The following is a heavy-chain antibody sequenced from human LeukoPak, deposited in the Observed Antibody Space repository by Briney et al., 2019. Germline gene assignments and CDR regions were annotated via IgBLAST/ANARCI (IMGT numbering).Heavy chain of an antibody. V-gene: IGHV3-23*01. CDR2: MSGSGGRT. J-gene: IGHJ4*02. CDR1: GFTFSTYA. CDR3: AKWGCSGGSCYPFDY. Sequence: PGGSLRLSCAASGFTFSTYAMHWVRQAPGKGLEWVSAMSGSGGRTYYADSVKGRFTISRDNSKNTLYLQMNSLRAEDTAVYYCAKWGCSGGSCYPFDYWGQGTLVTVSS. D-gene: IGHD2-15*01.